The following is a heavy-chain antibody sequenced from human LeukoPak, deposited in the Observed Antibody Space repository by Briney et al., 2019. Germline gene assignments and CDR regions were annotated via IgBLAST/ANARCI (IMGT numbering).Heavy chain of an antibody. D-gene: IGHD5-18*01. CDR3: ARNSLSGYSYGEIDY. V-gene: IGHV1-69*05. Sequence: SLKVSCKASGGTFSSYAISWVRHAPGQGLEWRGGIIPIFGTANSAQKFQGRVTITTDESTSTAYTELSSLRSEDTAVYYCARNSLSGYSYGEIDYWGQGTLVTVSS. J-gene: IGHJ4*02. CDR1: GGTFSSYA. CDR2: IIPIFGTA.